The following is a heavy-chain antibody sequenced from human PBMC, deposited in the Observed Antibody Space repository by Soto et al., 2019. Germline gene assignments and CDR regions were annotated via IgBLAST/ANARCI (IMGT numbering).Heavy chain of an antibody. D-gene: IGHD6-13*01. CDR3: ARSSGYSSSWGIDS. Sequence: ASVKVSCKASGYIFTNYLIHWVRQAPGQRLEWMGWINAGNGNTKYSQKFQGRVTITGDTSASIVYMELSSLRSEDTAVYYCARSSGYSSSWGIDSWGQGTLVTVSS. V-gene: IGHV1-3*01. J-gene: IGHJ4*02. CDR2: INAGNGNT. CDR1: GYIFTNYL.